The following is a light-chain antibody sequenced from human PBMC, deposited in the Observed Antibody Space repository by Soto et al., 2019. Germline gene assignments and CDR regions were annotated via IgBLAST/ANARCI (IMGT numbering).Light chain of an antibody. CDR1: QSVSSSY. CDR2: AAS. V-gene: IGKV3-20*01. CDR3: QRYGRSPRT. J-gene: IGKJ1*01. Sequence: IVLTQSPGTLSLSPGERATLSCRASQSVSSSYLVWHQQKPGQAPRLLIYAASRRATGIPDRFSGSGSGTDFTLTISRLEPEDFAVYFCQRYGRSPRTFGQGTKVDI.